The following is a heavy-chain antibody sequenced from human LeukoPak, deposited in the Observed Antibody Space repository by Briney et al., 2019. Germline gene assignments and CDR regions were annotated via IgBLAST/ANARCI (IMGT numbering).Heavy chain of an antibody. CDR2: VNESGGT. Sequence: PSETLSLTCAVYIDSFSNYHWNWIRQTPAKGMEWIGEVNESGGTNISPSLRSRVTISVDTSKNQFSLKLSSVTAADTAVYYCARVGDDYSNYVGYWGQGTLVTVSS. J-gene: IGHJ4*02. V-gene: IGHV4-34*01. CDR1: IDSFSNYH. D-gene: IGHD4-11*01. CDR3: ARVGDDYSNYVGY.